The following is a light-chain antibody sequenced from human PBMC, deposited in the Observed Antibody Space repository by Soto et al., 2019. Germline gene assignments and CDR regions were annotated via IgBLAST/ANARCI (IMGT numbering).Light chain of an antibody. CDR2: DAS. Sequence: DIQMTQSPSTLSASVGDRVTITCRASQGISRWLAWYQQKPGNAPKLLIFDASSLESGVPSRFSGSGSGTELTLTISSLQPDDFATYYCQQYNSYSSWTFGQGTKVEI. CDR3: QQYNSYSSWT. J-gene: IGKJ1*01. V-gene: IGKV1-5*01. CDR1: QGISRW.